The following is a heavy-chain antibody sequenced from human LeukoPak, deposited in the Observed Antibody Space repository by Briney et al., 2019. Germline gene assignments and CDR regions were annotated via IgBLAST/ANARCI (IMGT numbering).Heavy chain of an antibody. CDR3: AKGVLGARDPWDY. D-gene: IGHD6-6*01. CDR1: EFRFSSHG. Sequence: GGSLRLSCAASEFRFSSHGMNWVRQTAGKGLEWVSAISGSGSSGGSTYYADSVKGRFTISRDNSKNTLYLQMNSLRAEDTAVYYCAKGVLGARDPWDYWGQGTLVTVSS. CDR2: ISGSGSSGGST. J-gene: IGHJ4*02. V-gene: IGHV3-23*01.